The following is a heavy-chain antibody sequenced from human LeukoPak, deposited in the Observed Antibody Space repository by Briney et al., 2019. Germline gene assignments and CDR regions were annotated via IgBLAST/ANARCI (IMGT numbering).Heavy chain of an antibody. CDR1: GGSLSISNR. D-gene: IGHD1-26*01. J-gene: IGHJ4*02. CDR3: ATTTIRRGY. V-gene: IGHV4-4*03. CDR2: IFHSGST. Sequence: PPQRLSLTRALSGGSLSISNRWSWVRQPPGKGLEWIGEIFHSGSTYHNPSLRSRATIPLDTPKTRFSVKLSSVNAADAAVYYCATTTIRRGYWGQGTLVTVSS.